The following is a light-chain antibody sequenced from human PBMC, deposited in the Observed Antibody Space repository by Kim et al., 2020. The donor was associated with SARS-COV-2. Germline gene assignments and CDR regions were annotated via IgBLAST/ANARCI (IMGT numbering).Light chain of an antibody. CDR2: GAS. CDR1: QSISTN. Sequence: VSPGERATRSCRASQSISTNLAWYQQKPGQAPRLLIYGASTRATDIPARFSGSGSGTEFTLTISSLQSEDFAVYYCQQYDNWPPLTFGQGTKLEI. CDR3: QQYDNWPPLT. J-gene: IGKJ2*01. V-gene: IGKV3-15*01.